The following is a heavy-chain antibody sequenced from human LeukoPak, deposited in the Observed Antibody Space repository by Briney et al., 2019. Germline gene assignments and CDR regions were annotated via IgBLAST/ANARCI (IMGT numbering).Heavy chain of an antibody. D-gene: IGHD4-17*01. V-gene: IGHV3-30*18. CDR2: ISYDGSNK. CDR3: AKASGDYVFDY. Sequence: GGSLRLSCAASGFTLSSPGMHWVRQAPGKGLEWVAVISYDGSNKYYADSVKGRFTISRDNSKNTLYLQMNSLRAEDTAVYYCAKASGDYVFDYWGQGTLVTVSS. CDR1: GFTLSSPG. J-gene: IGHJ4*02.